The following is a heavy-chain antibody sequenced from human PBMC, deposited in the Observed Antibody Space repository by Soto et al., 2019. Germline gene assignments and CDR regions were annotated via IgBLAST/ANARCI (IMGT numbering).Heavy chain of an antibody. D-gene: IGHD1-1*01. V-gene: IGHV3-23*01. Sequence: EVQLLESGGGLVQPGGSLRLSCAASGFTFSSYAMSWVRQAPGKALEWVPAISGTGGSTYYAGSVKRRFTISRDNSKNTLYLQMNSMRAEDTAVYYCAKDPRLNDAFDIWGQGTMVTVSS. CDR2: ISGTGGST. CDR1: GFTFSSYA. CDR3: AKDPRLNDAFDI. J-gene: IGHJ3*02.